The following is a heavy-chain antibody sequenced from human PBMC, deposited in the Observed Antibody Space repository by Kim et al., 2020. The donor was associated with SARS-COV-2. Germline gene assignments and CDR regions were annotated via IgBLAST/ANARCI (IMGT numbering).Heavy chain of an antibody. V-gene: IGHV3-48*04. J-gene: IGHJ4*02. Sequence: GGSLRLSCAASGFTFSSYSMNWVRQAPGKGLEWVSYISSSSSTIYYADSVKGRFTISRDNAKNSLYLQMNSLRAEDTAVYYCARYYYDSSGYAPWGYWGQGTLVTVSS. D-gene: IGHD3-22*01. CDR3: ARYYYDSSGYAPWGY. CDR2: ISSSSSTI. CDR1: GFTFSSYS.